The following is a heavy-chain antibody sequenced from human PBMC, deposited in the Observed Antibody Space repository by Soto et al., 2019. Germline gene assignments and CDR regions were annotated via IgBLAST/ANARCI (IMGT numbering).Heavy chain of an antibody. CDR3: ARAPLRYDFWSGLDYYYYGMDV. V-gene: IGHV1-8*01. Sequence: ASVKVSCKASGYTFTRYDVNWVQEATGQGLERMGWMNPNRGNTGYAQKFQGRVTMTRNTSISTAYMELSSLRSEDTAVYYCARAPLRYDFWSGLDYYYYGMDVWGQGTTVTVSS. CDR1: GYTFTRYD. D-gene: IGHD3-3*01. CDR2: MNPNRGNT. J-gene: IGHJ6*02.